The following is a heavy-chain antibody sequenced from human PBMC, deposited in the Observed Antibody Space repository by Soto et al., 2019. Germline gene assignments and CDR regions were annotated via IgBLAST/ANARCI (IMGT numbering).Heavy chain of an antibody. J-gene: IGHJ6*02. D-gene: IGHD1-1*01. CDR2: IYYSGST. V-gene: IGHV4-30-4*01. CDR1: GGSISSGGYY. CDR3: ARESNWYGMDV. Sequence: SETLSLTCTVSGGSISSGGYYWSWIRQPPGKGLEWIGYIYYSGSTYYNPSLKSRVTISVDTSKNQFSLKLSSVTAADTAVYYCARESNWYGMDVWGQGTTVTVSS.